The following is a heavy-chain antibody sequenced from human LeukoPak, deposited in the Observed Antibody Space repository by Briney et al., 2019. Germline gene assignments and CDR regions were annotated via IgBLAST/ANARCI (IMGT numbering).Heavy chain of an antibody. Sequence: GGSLRLSCAASGFSFDGYGMHWVRQAPGGGLEWLAVIWYDGSKKYYADSVKGRFTISRDNSENTLYLEMNSLRDEDTAVYYCAREGSGSYYVDYWGQGTLVTVSS. CDR2: IWYDGSKK. CDR1: GFSFDGYG. V-gene: IGHV3-33*01. CDR3: AREGSGSYYVDY. D-gene: IGHD1-26*01. J-gene: IGHJ4*02.